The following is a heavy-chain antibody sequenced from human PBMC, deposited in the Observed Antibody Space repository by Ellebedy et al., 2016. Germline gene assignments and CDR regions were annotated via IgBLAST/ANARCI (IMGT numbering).Heavy chain of an antibody. D-gene: IGHD3-10*01. CDR1: GGSISSGGYY. J-gene: IGHJ3*02. CDR2: IYYSGST. CDR3: ARVGYYGSGSSPRFRLPQENAFDI. Sequence: SETLSLXXTVSGGSISSGGYYWSWIRQHPGKGLEWIGYIYYSGSTYYNPSLKSRVTISVDTSKNQFSLKLSSVTAADTAVYYCARVGYYGSGSSPRFRLPQENAFDIWGQGTMVTVSS. V-gene: IGHV4-30-4*08.